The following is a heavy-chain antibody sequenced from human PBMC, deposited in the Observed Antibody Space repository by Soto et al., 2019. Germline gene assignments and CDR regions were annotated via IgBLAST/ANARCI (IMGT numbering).Heavy chain of an antibody. CDR2: IYNTGSI. CDR1: GGAVSGFY. J-gene: IGHJ2*01. CDR3: ARSPTFYGDYDSSYFDL. D-gene: IGHD4-17*01. Sequence: QVQLQETGPGLVKSSETLSLTCTVSGGAVSGFYWSWLRPIPGAELQWIGYIYNTGSINYNPTLERRVPISVDTSKTQSSLKVTSVTAADTAVYYCARSPTFYGDYDSSYFDLWGRGTLVTVST. V-gene: IGHV4-59*02.